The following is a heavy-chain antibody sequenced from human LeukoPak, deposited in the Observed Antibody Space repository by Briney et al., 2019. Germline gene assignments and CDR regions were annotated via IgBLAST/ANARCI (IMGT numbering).Heavy chain of an antibody. CDR1: GGSLSSGDYY. J-gene: IGHJ6*04. CDR2: IYYSGST. V-gene: IGHV4-30-4*01. Sequence: PSQTLSLTCTVSGGSLSSGDYYWGWVRQPPGKGLELVGYIYYSGSTYYNPSLKSRVTISVDTSKNQFSLKLSSVTAADTGVYYCARGLYYYGAGSYYIGPVGMDVWGEGTTVTVSS. CDR3: ARGLYYYGAGSYYIGPVGMDV. D-gene: IGHD3-10*01.